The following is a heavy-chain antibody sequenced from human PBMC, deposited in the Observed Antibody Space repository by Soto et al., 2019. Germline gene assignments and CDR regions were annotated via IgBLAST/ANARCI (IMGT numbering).Heavy chain of an antibody. D-gene: IGHD3-22*01. Sequence: SVKVSCKASGGTFSSYAISWVRQAPGQGLEWMGGIIPIFGTANYAQKFQGRVTITADESTSTAYMELSSLRSEDTAVYYCARAYYYDSSGYGAFDIWGRGTVVTVSS. J-gene: IGHJ3*02. CDR2: IIPIFGTA. CDR1: GGTFSSYA. CDR3: ARAYYYDSSGYGAFDI. V-gene: IGHV1-69*13.